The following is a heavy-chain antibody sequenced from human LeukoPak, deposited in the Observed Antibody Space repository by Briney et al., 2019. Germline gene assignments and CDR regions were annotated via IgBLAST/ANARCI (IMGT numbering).Heavy chain of an antibody. J-gene: IGHJ5*02. D-gene: IGHD3-10*01. CDR3: ARDNYYGSGSPSFDP. CDR2: ISAYNGNT. Sequence: ASVKVSCKASGYTFTSYGISWVRQAPGLGLEWMGWISAYNGNTNYAQKLQGRVTMTTDTSTSTAYMELRSLRSDDTAVYFCARDNYYGSGSPSFDPWGQGTLVTVSS. CDR1: GYTFTSYG. V-gene: IGHV1-18*01.